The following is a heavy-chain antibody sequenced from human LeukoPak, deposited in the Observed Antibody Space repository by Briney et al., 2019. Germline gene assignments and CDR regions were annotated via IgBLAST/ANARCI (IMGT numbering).Heavy chain of an antibody. J-gene: IGHJ5*02. CDR3: ARGVAAAGRNWFDP. V-gene: IGHV1-8*01. Sequence: ASVKVSCKASGCTFTSYDINWVRQATGQGLEWMGWMNPNSGNTGYAQKFQGRVTMTRNTSISTAYMELSSLRSEDTAVYYCARGVAAAGRNWFDPWGQGTLVTVSS. D-gene: IGHD6-13*01. CDR1: GCTFTSYD. CDR2: MNPNSGNT.